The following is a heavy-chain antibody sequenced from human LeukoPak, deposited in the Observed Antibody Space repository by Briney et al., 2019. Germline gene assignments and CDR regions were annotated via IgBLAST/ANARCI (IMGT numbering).Heavy chain of an antibody. Sequence: GGSLRLSCAASGFTFSSYALSWVRQAPGKGLEWVSAISGSGGSTYYADSVKGRFTISRDNSKNTLYLQMNSLRAEDTAVYYCAKDLYGYVSNWFDPWGQGTLVTVSS. V-gene: IGHV3-23*01. CDR3: AKDLYGYVSNWFDP. J-gene: IGHJ5*02. CDR1: GFTFSSYA. CDR2: ISGSGGST. D-gene: IGHD5-12*01.